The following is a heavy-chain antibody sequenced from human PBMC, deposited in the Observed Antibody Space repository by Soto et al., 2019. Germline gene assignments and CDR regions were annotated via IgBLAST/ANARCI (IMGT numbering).Heavy chain of an antibody. V-gene: IGHV4-39*01. CDR2: IFYSGST. J-gene: IGHJ5*02. CDR1: GGSISSSRSY. D-gene: IGHD2-2*01. Sequence: PSETLSLTCNVSGGSISSSRSYWAWIRQPPGKGLEWIANIFYSGSTYYNPSLASRVTVSVDTSKNQFSLKLSSVTAADTAVYYCARQPKTADIDLWFDPWGQGYRVTVSS. CDR3: ARQPKTADIDLWFDP.